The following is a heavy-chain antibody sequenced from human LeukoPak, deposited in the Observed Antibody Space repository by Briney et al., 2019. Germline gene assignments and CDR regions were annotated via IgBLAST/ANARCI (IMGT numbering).Heavy chain of an antibody. V-gene: IGHV4-39*01. CDR2: IYYSGST. CDR3: ARGYSSGWSSNLDY. Sequence: PSETLSLTCTVSGGSISSSSYYWGWIRQPPGKGLEWIGSIYYSGSTYYNPSLKSRVTISVDTSKNQFSLKLSSVTAAGTAVYYCARGYSSGWSSNLDYWGQGTLVTVSS. CDR1: GGSISSSSYY. J-gene: IGHJ4*02. D-gene: IGHD6-19*01.